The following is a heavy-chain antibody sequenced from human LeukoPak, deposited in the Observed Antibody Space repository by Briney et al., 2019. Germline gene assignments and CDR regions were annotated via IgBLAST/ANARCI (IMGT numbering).Heavy chain of an antibody. Sequence: GGSLRLSCAASGFSFSYYGIHWVRQAPGKGLEGVALISYDGSDKYFADSVKGRFSISRDNSQNKLYLQMNSLRAEDTAIYYCAKDMRPYSGDRSFLFDQWGQGTLVIVSS. J-gene: IGHJ4*02. V-gene: IGHV3-30*18. CDR2: ISYDGSDK. CDR1: GFSFSYYG. CDR3: AKDMRPYSGDRSFLFDQ. D-gene: IGHD1-26*01.